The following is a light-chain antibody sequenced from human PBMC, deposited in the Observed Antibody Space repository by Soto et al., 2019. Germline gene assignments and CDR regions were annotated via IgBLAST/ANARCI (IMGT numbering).Light chain of an antibody. V-gene: IGKV3-20*01. CDR2: GAS. Sequence: EIVLTQSPGTLSLSPGERDTLSCRASQSVSSSYLAWYQQKPGQAPRLLIYGASSRATGIPDRFSGSGSGTDFTLTISRLEPEDFAVYYCQRYGRSPFTFGPGTKVDIK. CDR3: QRYGRSPFT. CDR1: QSVSSSY. J-gene: IGKJ3*01.